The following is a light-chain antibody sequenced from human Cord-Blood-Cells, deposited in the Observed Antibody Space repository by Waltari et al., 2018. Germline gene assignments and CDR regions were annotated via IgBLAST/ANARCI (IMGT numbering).Light chain of an antibody. J-gene: IGKJ4*01. CDR3: QKYYSYLLT. V-gene: IGKV1-8*01. CDR2: VAS. Sequence: AIRMTQSPSSLSASTGDRVTITCRASQGISSYLAGYQQKPRKAPKLLIYVASTLRSGVPSRFSSSGSGTDYTLTINCLQSDDFATYYCQKYYSYLLTFGGGTKVEIK. CDR1: QGISSY.